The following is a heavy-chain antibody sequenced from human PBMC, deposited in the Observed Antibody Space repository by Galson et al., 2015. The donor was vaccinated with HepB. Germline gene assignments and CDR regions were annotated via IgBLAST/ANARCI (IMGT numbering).Heavy chain of an antibody. J-gene: IGHJ4*02. CDR2: IVVGSGNT. CDR3: AARSSGWYTKNFDY. D-gene: IGHD6-19*01. V-gene: IGHV1-58*02. Sequence: SVKVSCKASGFAFTSSAMRWVRQARGQRLEWIGWIVVGSGNTNYAQKFQERVTITRDMSTSTAYMELSSLRSEDTAVYYCAARSSGWYTKNFDYWGQGTLVTVSS. CDR1: GFAFTSSA.